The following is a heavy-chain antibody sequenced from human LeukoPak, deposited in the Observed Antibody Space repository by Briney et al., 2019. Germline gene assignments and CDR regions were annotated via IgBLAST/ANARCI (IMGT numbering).Heavy chain of an antibody. V-gene: IGHV4-39*01. CDR3: ASTLSSGWSFDY. Sequence: PPETLSLTCTVSGGSISSSSYYWGWIRQPPGKGLEWIGSIYYSGSTYYNPSLKSRVTISVDTSKNQFSLKLSSVTAADTAVYYCASTLSSGWSFDYWGQGTLVTVSS. D-gene: IGHD6-19*01. CDR1: GGSISSSSYY. J-gene: IGHJ4*02. CDR2: IYYSGST.